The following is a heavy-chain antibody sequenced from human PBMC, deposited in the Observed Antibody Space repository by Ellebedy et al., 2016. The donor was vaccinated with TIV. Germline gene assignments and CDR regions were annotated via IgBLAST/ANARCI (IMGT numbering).Heavy chain of an antibody. J-gene: IGHJ4*02. CDR1: GFTFSSYS. CDR3: ARDPYPYSSGWGFDY. D-gene: IGHD6-19*01. Sequence: GESLKISXAASGFTFSSYSMNWVRQAPGKGLEWVSYISSSSSTIYYADSVKGRFTISRDNAKNSLYLQMNSLRAEATAVYYCARDPYPYSSGWGFDYWGQGTLVTVSS. V-gene: IGHV3-48*04. CDR2: ISSSSSTI.